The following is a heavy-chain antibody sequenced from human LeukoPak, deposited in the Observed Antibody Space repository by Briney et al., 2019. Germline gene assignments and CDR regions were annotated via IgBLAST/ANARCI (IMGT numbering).Heavy chain of an antibody. CDR1: GGSFSGYY. D-gene: IGHD3-10*01. Sequence: SETLSLTCAVHGGSFSGYYWSWIRQPPGKGLEWIGEINHSGSTNYNPSLKSRVTISVDTSKNQFSLKLSSVTAADTAVYYCASLKRGYYGSGSYYTLDYWGQGTLVTVSS. V-gene: IGHV4-34*01. CDR2: INHSGST. CDR3: ASLKRGYYGSGSYYTLDY. J-gene: IGHJ4*02.